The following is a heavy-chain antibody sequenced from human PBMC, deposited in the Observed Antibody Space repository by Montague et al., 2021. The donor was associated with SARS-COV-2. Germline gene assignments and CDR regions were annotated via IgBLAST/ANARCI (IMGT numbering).Heavy chain of an antibody. CDR2: INHSGST. J-gene: IGHJ4*02. Sequence: SETLSLTCAVYGGSFSGYYWSWIRQPPGKGLEWIGEINHSGSTXXXPSXXXRVTISVDTSKNQFSLKLSSVTAADTAVYYCARVFPRWLQFDPYFDYWGQGTPVTVSS. V-gene: IGHV4-34*01. D-gene: IGHD5-24*01. CDR3: ARVFPRWLQFDPYFDY. CDR1: GGSFSGYY.